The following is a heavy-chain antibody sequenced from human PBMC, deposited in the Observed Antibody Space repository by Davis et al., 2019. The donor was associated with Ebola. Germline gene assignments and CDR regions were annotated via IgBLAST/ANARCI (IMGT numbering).Heavy chain of an antibody. D-gene: IGHD4-17*01. CDR1: GASISSHY. J-gene: IGHJ2*01. CDR2: IQYSGST. V-gene: IGHV4-59*11. CDR3: ARLTTVTADHWHFDL. Sequence: MPSETLSLTCTVSGASISSHYWSWIRQPPGKGLEWIGNIQYSGSTNYNPSLKSRVTTSVDTTKNQFSLKMNSVTAADTAVYYCARLTTVTADHWHFDLWGRGTLVTVSS.